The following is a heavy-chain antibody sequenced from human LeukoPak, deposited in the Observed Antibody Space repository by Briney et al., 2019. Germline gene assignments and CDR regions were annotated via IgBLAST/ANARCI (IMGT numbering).Heavy chain of an antibody. J-gene: IGHJ4*02. Sequence: PGGSLRLSCAASGFTFSSYAMHWVRQAPGKGLEWVAVISYDGGNKYYADSVKGRFTISRDNSKNTLYLQMNSLRAEDTAVYYCASPAAAGTWGPDYWGQGTLVTVSS. CDR1: GFTFSSYA. CDR3: ASPAAAGTWGPDY. CDR2: ISYDGGNK. D-gene: IGHD6-13*01. V-gene: IGHV3-30*04.